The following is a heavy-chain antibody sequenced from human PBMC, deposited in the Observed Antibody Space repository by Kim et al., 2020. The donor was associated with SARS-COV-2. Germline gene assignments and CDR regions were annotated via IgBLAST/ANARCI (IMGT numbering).Heavy chain of an antibody. D-gene: IGHD6-13*01. CDR3: ARPRQQLVNDAFDI. V-gene: IGHV1-69*02. Sequence: AQKVQGRVTITADKSTSTAYMELSSLRSEDTAVYYCARPRQQLVNDAFDIWGQGTMVTVSS. J-gene: IGHJ3*02.